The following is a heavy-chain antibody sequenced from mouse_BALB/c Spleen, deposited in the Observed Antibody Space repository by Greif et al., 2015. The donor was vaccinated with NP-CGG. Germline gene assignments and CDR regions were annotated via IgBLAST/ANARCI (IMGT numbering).Heavy chain of an antibody. CDR3: AIDSSGYDAMDY. V-gene: IGHV1-54*01. Sequence: VKLQESGAELVRPGTSVKVSCKASGYAFTNYLIEWVKQRPGQGLEWIGVINPGSGGTNYNEKFKGKATLTAGKSSSTAYMQLSSQTSDDSAVYFCAIDSSGYDAMDYWGQGTSVTVSS. J-gene: IGHJ4*01. CDR1: GYAFTNYL. CDR2: INPGSGGT. D-gene: IGHD3-2*02.